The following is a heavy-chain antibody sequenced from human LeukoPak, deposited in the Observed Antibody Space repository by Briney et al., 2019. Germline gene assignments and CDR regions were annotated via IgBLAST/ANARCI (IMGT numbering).Heavy chain of an antibody. CDR3: ARGARFGELQNYYYYYYMDV. J-gene: IGHJ6*03. D-gene: IGHD3-10*01. CDR1: GFTISSYS. V-gene: IGHV3-21*01. Sequence: GGSLRLSCAASGFTISSYSMNWVRQAPGKGLEWVSSISSSSSYIYYADSVKGRFTISRDNAKNSLYLQMNSLRAEDTAVYYCARGARFGELQNYYYYYYMDVWGKGTTVTISS. CDR2: ISSSSSYI.